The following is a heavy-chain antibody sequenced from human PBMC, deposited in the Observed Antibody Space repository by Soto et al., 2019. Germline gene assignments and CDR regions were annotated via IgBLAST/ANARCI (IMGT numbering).Heavy chain of an antibody. V-gene: IGHV3-23*01. D-gene: IGHD6-13*01. CDR3: AKADSGAAAGLDY. CDR1: GFTFRSYA. CDR2: ISGSGAST. Sequence: RRLSCAASGFTFRSYAMSWVRQAPGKGLEWVSAISGSGASTYDADSVKGRFTISRDNSKSTLYLQMNSLRAEDTAVYYCAKADSGAAAGLDYWGQGTLVTVSS. J-gene: IGHJ4*02.